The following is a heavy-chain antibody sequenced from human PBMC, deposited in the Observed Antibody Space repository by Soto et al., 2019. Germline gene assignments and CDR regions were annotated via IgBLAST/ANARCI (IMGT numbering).Heavy chain of an antibody. CDR3: ARVESFSGGSCWDPTFDY. CDR2: MNPNSGNT. CDR1: GYTFTSYD. D-gene: IGHD2-15*01. Sequence: ASVKVSCKASGYTFTSYDINWVRQATGQGLEWMGWMNPNSGNTGYAQKFQGRVTMTRNTSISTAYMELSSLRSEDTAVYYCARVESFSGGSCWDPTFDYWGQGTLVTVSS. J-gene: IGHJ4*02. V-gene: IGHV1-8*01.